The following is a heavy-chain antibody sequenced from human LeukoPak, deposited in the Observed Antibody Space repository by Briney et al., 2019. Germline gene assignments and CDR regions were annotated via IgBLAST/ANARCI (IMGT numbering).Heavy chain of an antibody. CDR1: GGSISSYY. Sequence: AETLSLTCTVSGGSISSYYWSWIRQPPGKGLEWIGYIYYSGSTNYNPSLKSRVTISVDTSKNQFSLKLSSVTAADTAVYYCARDLEDAFDIWGQGTMVTVSS. V-gene: IGHV4-59*01. J-gene: IGHJ3*02. CDR2: IYYSGST. CDR3: ARDLEDAFDI. D-gene: IGHD3-3*01.